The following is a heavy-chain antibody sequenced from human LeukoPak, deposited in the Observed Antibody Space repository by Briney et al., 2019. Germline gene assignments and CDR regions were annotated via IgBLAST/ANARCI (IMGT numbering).Heavy chain of an antibody. Sequence: GGSLRLSCTVSGFTLSSYEMSWIRQAPGKGLEWVSSISSSSSYIYYADSVKGRFTISRDNAKNSLYLQMNSLRAEDTAAYYCARSGLNRFDYWGQGTLVTVSS. V-gene: IGHV3-21*04. D-gene: IGHD2-15*01. CDR3: ARSGLNRFDY. J-gene: IGHJ4*02. CDR2: ISSSSSYI. CDR1: GFTLSSYE.